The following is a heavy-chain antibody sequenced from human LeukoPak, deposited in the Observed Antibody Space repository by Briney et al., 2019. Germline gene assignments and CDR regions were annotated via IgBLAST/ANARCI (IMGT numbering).Heavy chain of an antibody. V-gene: IGHV3-23*01. J-gene: IGHJ5*02. CDR2: ISGSGGST. D-gene: IGHD3-22*01. CDR3: ARCYYDTSDGDNWFDP. CDR1: GFTFSSYA. Sequence: GGSLRLSCAASGFTFSSYAMSWVRQAPGKGLEWVSAISGSGGSTYYADSVKGRFTISRDNSKNTLYLQMNSLRAEDTAVYYCARCYYDTSDGDNWFDPWGQGTLVTVSS.